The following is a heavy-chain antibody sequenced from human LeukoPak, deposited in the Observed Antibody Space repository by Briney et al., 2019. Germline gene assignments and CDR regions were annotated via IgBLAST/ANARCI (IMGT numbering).Heavy chain of an antibody. J-gene: IGHJ3*02. V-gene: IGHV3-48*01. Sequence: GGSLRLSCAASGFTFSSYSMNWVRQAPGKGLEWVSYISSSSSTIYYADSVKGRFTISRDNAKNSLYLQMNSLRAEDTAVYYCAREVPYYYDSSGLGSAFDIWGQGTMVTVSS. D-gene: IGHD3-22*01. CDR2: ISSSSSTI. CDR3: AREVPYYYDSSGLGSAFDI. CDR1: GFTFSSYS.